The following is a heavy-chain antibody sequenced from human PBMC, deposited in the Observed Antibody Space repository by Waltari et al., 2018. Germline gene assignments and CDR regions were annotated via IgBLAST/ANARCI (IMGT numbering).Heavy chain of an antibody. D-gene: IGHD4-17*01. CDR1: GFTFSSYS. J-gene: IGHJ4*02. V-gene: IGHV3-21*01. Sequence: EVQLVESGGGLVKPGGSLRLSCADSGFTFSSYSLNWVRQAPGKGLEWVSCISTSTKYIRYADAVKGRFTISRDNAKNSLYLQMNNLRAEDTAVYYCAPTAVTYDYWGQGILVTVSS. CDR2: ISTSTKYI. CDR3: APTAVTYDY.